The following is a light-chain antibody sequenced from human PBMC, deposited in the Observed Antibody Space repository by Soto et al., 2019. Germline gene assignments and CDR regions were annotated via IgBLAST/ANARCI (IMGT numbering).Light chain of an antibody. CDR3: MQALQTPLT. CDR1: QSLLHSNGYNY. J-gene: IGKJ4*01. V-gene: IGKV2-28*01. CDR2: LGS. Sequence: DIVMTQSPLSLPVTPGEPASISCRSSQSLLHSNGYNYLDWYLQKPGQSPQLLIYLGSNRASGVPDRLSGSRSGTEFTLKISRVEAEDVGVYYCMQALQTPLTFVGGTKVEIK.